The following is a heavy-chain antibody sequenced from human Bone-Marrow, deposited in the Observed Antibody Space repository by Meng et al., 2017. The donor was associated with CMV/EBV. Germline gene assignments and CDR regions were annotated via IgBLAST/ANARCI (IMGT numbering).Heavy chain of an antibody. V-gene: IGHV1-2*02. Sequence: VSCKASGYTFTGYYMHWVRQAPGQGLEWMGWINPNSGGTNYAQKFQGRVTMTRDTSISTAYMELSRLRSDDTAVYYCARDSAPHQLVVPAAIGVYDYWGQGTLVTVSS. CDR3: ARDSAPHQLVVPAAIGVYDY. CDR2: INPNSGGT. J-gene: IGHJ4*02. D-gene: IGHD2-2*02. CDR1: GYTFTGYY.